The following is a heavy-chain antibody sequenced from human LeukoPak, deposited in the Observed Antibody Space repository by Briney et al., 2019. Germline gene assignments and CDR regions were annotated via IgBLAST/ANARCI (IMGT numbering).Heavy chain of an antibody. D-gene: IGHD3-10*01. J-gene: IGHJ4*02. Sequence: SETLSLTCTVSGGSISSSNYFWGWLRLPPGKGLEWIASMYYSGSTYYNPSLKSRVTISVDTSKNQFSLKLSSVTAADTAVYYCARHPYYYGSGGDYWGQGTLVTVSS. CDR1: GGSISSSNYF. V-gene: IGHV4-39*01. CDR2: MYYSGST. CDR3: ARHPYYYGSGGDY.